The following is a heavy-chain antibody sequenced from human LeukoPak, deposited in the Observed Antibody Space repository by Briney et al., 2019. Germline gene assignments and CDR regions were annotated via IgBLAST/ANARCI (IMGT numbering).Heavy chain of an antibody. CDR3: ARAKYQKVWFGTRGMDV. CDR1: GYTFTGYY. V-gene: IGHV1-2*02. Sequence: ASVKVSCKASGYTFTGYYMHWVRQAPGQGLEWMGWINLNSGGTNYAQKFQGRVTMTRDTSISTAYMELSRLRSDDTAVYICARAKYQKVWFGTRGMDVWGQGTTVTVSS. D-gene: IGHD3-10*01. J-gene: IGHJ6*02. CDR2: INLNSGGT.